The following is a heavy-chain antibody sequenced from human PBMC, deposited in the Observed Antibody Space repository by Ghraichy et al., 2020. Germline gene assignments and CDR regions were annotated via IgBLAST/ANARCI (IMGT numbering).Heavy chain of an antibody. D-gene: IGHD6-13*01. CDR1: GFSLSTSGMC. CDR3: ARMLAAAGRGGADY. V-gene: IGHV2-70*11. CDR2: IDWDDDK. J-gene: IGHJ4*02. Sequence: SGPTLVKPTQTLTLTCTFSGFSLSTSGMCVSWIRQPPGKALEWLARIDWDDDKYYSTSLKTRLTISKDTSKNQVVLTMTNMDPVDTATYYCARMLAAAGRGGADYWGQGTLVTVSS.